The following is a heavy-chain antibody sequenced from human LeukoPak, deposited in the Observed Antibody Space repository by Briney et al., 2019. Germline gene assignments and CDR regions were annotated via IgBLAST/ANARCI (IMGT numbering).Heavy chain of an antibody. D-gene: IGHD1-26*01. CDR2: INPNSGGT. V-gene: IGHV1-2*02. Sequence: ASVKVSCKASGYTFTGYYMHWVRQAPGQGLEWMGWINPNSGGTNYAQKFQGRVTMTRDTSISTAYMELSRLRSDDTAVYYCATAYSGRAYYFDYWGQGTLVTVSS. CDR3: ATAYSGRAYYFDY. CDR1: GYTFTGYY. J-gene: IGHJ4*02.